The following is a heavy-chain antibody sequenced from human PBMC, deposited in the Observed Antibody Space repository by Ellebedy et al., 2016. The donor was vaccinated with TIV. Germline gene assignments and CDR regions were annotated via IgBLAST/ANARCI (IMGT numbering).Heavy chain of an antibody. V-gene: IGHV1-3*01. CDR2: INAGNGNT. D-gene: IGHD6-25*01. CDR1: GYTFTSYA. J-gene: IGHJ4*02. CDR3: ARDLRTRAQRFDY. Sequence: ASVKVSCKASGYTFTSYAMHWVRQAPGQRLEWMGWINAGNGNTKYSQKFQGRVTITRGTSTSTAYMELRSLRSDDTAVYYCARDLRTRAQRFDYWGQGTLVTVSS.